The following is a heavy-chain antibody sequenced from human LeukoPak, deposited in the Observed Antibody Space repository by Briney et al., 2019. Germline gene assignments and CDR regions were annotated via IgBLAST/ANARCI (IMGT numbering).Heavy chain of an antibody. CDR3: ARGAEYYAIWRGYAGYSDY. D-gene: IGHD3-3*01. Sequence: SETLSLTCAVYGGSFSGYYWSWIRQPPGKGLEWIGEINHSGSTYYNPSLRSRITISLDRSKQKFSLKLTSVTAADTAVYFCARGAEYYAIWRGYAGYSDYWGQGISVTVSS. CDR1: GGSFSGYY. V-gene: IGHV4-34*01. CDR2: INHSGST. J-gene: IGHJ4*02.